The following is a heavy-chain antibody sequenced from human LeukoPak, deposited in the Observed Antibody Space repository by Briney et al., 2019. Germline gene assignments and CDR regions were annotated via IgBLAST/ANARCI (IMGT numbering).Heavy chain of an antibody. CDR2: IGTYGGDT. CDR3: ARDLWNFYDDSGYNRDFDS. CDR1: TSR. D-gene: IGHD3-22*01. J-gene: IGHJ5*01. Sequence: ASVKVSCKATSRISWVRQAPGQGLEWMGWIGTYGGDTYYAQKFQGRITVTTDTSTRAVYMELRKLRSDDTAVYYCARDLWNFYDDSGYNRDFDSWGQGTLVTVSS. V-gene: IGHV1-18*01.